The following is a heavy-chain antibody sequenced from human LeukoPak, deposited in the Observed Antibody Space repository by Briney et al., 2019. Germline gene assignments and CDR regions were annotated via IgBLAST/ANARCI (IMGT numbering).Heavy chain of an antibody. Sequence: SETLSLTCTVSGGSISSSSYYWGWIRQPPGKGLEWIGGVHYSGSTYYNPSLKSRVTISVDTSKNQFSLKLSSVTAADTAVYCTRDQRSGYSGYDYYYYYYMDVWGKGTTVTVSS. CDR2: VHYSGST. V-gene: IGHV4-39*07. CDR3: RDQRSGYSGYDYYYYYYMDV. J-gene: IGHJ6*03. CDR1: GGSISSSSYY. D-gene: IGHD5-12*01.